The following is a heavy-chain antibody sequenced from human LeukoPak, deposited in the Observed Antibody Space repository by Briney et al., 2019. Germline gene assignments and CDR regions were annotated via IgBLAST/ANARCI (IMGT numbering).Heavy chain of an antibody. Sequence: GGSLRLSCAASGFSFDDCAMHWVRQAPGKSLQWVSLISEDGRTTYYADSVKGRFTISRDNSKNSLYLQMNSLRTEDTALYYCTKAAGNIGYDPLDAFDIWGQGTVVTVSS. CDR2: ISEDGRTT. J-gene: IGHJ3*02. D-gene: IGHD5-12*01. CDR1: GFSFDDCA. CDR3: TKAAGNIGYDPLDAFDI. V-gene: IGHV3-43*02.